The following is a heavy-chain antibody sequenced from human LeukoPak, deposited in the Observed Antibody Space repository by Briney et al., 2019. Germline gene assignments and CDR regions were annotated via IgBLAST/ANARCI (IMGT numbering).Heavy chain of an antibody. J-gene: IGHJ3*02. D-gene: IGHD1-26*01. V-gene: IGHV1-8*01. CDR1: GYTFTSYD. CDR2: MNPNSGNT. CDR3: ANLPFGGSYRDAFDI. Sequence: ASVKVSCKASGYTFTSYDINWVRQATGQGLEWMGWMNPNSGNTGYAQKFQGRVTVTRNTSISTAYMELSSLRSEDTAVYYCANLPFGGSYRDAFDIWGQGTMVTVSS.